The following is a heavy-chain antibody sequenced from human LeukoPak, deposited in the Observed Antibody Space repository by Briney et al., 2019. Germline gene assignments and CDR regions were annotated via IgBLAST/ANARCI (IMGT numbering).Heavy chain of an antibody. J-gene: IGHJ6*02. CDR1: GGSISSGSYY. Sequence: SQTLSLTCTVSGGSISSGSYYWSWIRQPAGKGLEWIGYIYYSGSTNYNPSLKSRVTISVDTSKNQFSLKLSSVTAADTAVYYCARHRDCSSTSCYAAFYYYYGMDVWGQGTTVTVSS. CDR3: ARHRDCSSTSCYAAFYYYYGMDV. D-gene: IGHD2-2*01. CDR2: IYYSGST. V-gene: IGHV4-61*09.